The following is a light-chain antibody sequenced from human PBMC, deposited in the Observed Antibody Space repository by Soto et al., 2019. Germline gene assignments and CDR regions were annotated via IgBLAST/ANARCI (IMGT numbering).Light chain of an antibody. Sequence: DIQMTQSPATLSASVGDRVTITCRASQSTSSWLAWYQQKPGKAPKLLIYKASTLESGVPSRFSGSGSETEITLTISSLQPDEYATYYCQPYNSYSRTFGQGTKVDIK. CDR1: QSTSSW. J-gene: IGKJ1*01. CDR2: KAS. V-gene: IGKV1-5*03. CDR3: QPYNSYSRT.